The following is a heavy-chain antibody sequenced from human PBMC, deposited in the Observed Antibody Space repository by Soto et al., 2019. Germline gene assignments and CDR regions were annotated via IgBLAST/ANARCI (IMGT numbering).Heavy chain of an antibody. CDR2: IHHSGST. J-gene: IGHJ4*02. Sequence: QLQLQESGSGLVKPSQTLSLTCAVSGGSINSGAYSWSWIRQPPGKGLEWLGYIHHSGSTYYNPSLKSRVTISVDRSKNQFSLKLSSVTAADTAVYYCARLICSGGSCQRHDYWGQGTLVTVSS. CDR3: ARLICSGGSCQRHDY. V-gene: IGHV4-30-2*01. D-gene: IGHD2-15*01. CDR1: GGSINSGAYS.